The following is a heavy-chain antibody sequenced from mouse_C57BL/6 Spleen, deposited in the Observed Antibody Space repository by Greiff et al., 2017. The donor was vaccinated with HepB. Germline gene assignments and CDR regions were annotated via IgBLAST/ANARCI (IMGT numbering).Heavy chain of an antibody. J-gene: IGHJ1*03. CDR3: ARPPYYYGSSYRYFDV. CDR1: GYTFTSYW. Sequence: QVQLQQPGTELVKPGASVKLSCKASGYTFTSYWMHWVKQRPGQGLEWIGNIKPSNGGTNYNEKFKSKATLTVDKSSSTAYMQLSSLTSEDSAVYYCARPPYYYGSSYRYFDVWGTGTTVTVSS. CDR2: IKPSNGGT. V-gene: IGHV1-53*01. D-gene: IGHD1-1*01.